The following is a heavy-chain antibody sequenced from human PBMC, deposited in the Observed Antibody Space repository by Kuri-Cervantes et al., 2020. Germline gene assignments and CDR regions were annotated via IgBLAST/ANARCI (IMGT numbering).Heavy chain of an antibody. CDR1: GFTFSSYS. D-gene: IGHD5-18*01. Sequence: GESLKISCAASGFTFSSYSMNWVRQAPGKGLEWVSSISSSSSYIYYADSVKGRFTISRDNAKNPLYLQMNSLRAEDTAVYYCARVGRSGYSYGPRAFDIWGQGTMVTVSS. CDR3: ARVGRSGYSYGPRAFDI. J-gene: IGHJ3*02. V-gene: IGHV3-21*01. CDR2: ISSSSSYI.